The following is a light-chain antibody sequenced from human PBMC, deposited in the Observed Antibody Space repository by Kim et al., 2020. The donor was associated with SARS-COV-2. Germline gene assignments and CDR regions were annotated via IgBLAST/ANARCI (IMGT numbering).Light chain of an antibody. J-gene: IGKJ5*01. V-gene: IGKV1-12*01. CDR3: QQSNNFPIT. CDR2: AAS. CDR1: QGIASW. Sequence: DVQMTQSPSSVSASVGDTVTITCRASQGIASWLAWYQRKPGKAPKLLIYAASALQSGVPSRFSGSGSGREFTLTIRSLQPEDVATYFCQQSNNFPITFGQATRLEIK.